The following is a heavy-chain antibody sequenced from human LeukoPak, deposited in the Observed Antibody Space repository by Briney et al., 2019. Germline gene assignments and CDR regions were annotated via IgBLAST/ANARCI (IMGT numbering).Heavy chain of an antibody. Sequence: SETLSLTCTVSSYSISSGYYWGWIRQPPGKGLEWIGSIYHSGSIYYNPSLKSRVTISVDTSKNQFSLKLSSVTAADTAVYYCARATAGTTLFEGIDYWGQGTLVTVSS. CDR3: ARATAGTTLFEGIDY. V-gene: IGHV4-38-2*02. CDR1: SYSISSGYY. J-gene: IGHJ4*02. D-gene: IGHD1-1*01. CDR2: IYHSGSI.